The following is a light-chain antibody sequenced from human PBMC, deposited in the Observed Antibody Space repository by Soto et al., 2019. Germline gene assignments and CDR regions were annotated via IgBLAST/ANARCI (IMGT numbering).Light chain of an antibody. J-gene: IGKJ4*01. CDR2: AAS. V-gene: IGKV1-16*02. CDR3: QQYHSYPLT. CDR1: QDNKDY. Sequence: DIQITQSPFLPSASGRKHGTITCPASQDNKDYLTWFQQKPGKAPKSLIFAASSLQSGVPSKFIGTGSGTDFTLTISSLQAEDVATYFCQQYHSYPLTFGGGTKVEIK.